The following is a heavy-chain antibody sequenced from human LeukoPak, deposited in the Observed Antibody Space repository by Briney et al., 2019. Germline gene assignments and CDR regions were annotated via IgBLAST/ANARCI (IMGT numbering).Heavy chain of an antibody. J-gene: IGHJ4*02. CDR2: IYPGDSDT. CDR3: ARRDSSGWYVIDY. V-gene: IGHV5-51*01. Sequence: GESLKISCKGSGYSFTSYWIGWVRQMPGKGLEWMGIIYPGDSDTRYSPSFQGQVTISADKSISTAYLRWSSLKASDTAMYYCARRDSSGWYVIDYWGQGTLVTVSS. D-gene: IGHD6-19*01. CDR1: GYSFTSYW.